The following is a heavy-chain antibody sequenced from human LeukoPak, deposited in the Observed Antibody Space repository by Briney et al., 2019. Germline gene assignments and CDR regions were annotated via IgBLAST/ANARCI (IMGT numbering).Heavy chain of an antibody. CDR3: ARDGEYYYDSSGYYY. J-gene: IGHJ4*02. CDR1: GFTFSSYS. D-gene: IGHD3-22*01. V-gene: IGHV3-48*02. Sequence: GGSLRLSCAASGFTFSSYSMNSGRQAPGKGLEWVSYISSSSSTIYYADSVKGRFTISRDNAKNSLYLQMNSLRDEDTAVYYCARDGEYYYDSSGYYYWGQGTLVTVSS. CDR2: ISSSSSTI.